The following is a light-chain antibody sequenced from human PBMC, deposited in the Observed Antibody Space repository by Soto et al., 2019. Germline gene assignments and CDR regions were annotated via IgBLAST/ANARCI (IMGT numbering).Light chain of an antibody. CDR1: QSVSSY. CDR2: DAS. V-gene: IGKV3-11*01. Sequence: EIVLTQSPATLSLSPGERATLSCRASQSVSSYLAWYQQKPGQAPRLLIYDASNRATGIPARFSGSGSGTDFTLTISSLEPEDFALYYCQQRFNWPMTFGQGTRLEIK. CDR3: QQRFNWPMT. J-gene: IGKJ5*01.